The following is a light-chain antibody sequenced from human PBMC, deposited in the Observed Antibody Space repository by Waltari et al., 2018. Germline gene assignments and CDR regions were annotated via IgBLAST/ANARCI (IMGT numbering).Light chain of an antibody. CDR3: QQHDNPPFT. V-gene: IGKV1-33*01. Sequence: DIQMTQSPSSLSASVGDTVTITCQANHAISDYLNWYQQKPGKAPNLRIPDASHLEAGVPSRFSGSGYGTDFTFTISSLQPEDFATYYCQQHDNPPFTFGQGTKLEIK. CDR1: HAISDY. CDR2: DAS. J-gene: IGKJ2*01.